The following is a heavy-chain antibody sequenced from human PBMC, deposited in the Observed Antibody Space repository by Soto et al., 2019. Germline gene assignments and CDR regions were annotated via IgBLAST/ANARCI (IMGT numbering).Heavy chain of an antibody. J-gene: IGHJ3*02. Sequence: GGSLRLSCAASGLTFSSYAMSWVRQAPGKGLEGVSAISGSGGSTYYADSVKGRFTISRDNSKNLMYLQMNSLRADDTAVYFCARRRGPLLKDAFDIWGQGTMVTVSS. D-gene: IGHD2-15*01. CDR1: GLTFSSYA. CDR2: ISGSGGST. CDR3: ARRRGPLLKDAFDI. V-gene: IGHV3-23*01.